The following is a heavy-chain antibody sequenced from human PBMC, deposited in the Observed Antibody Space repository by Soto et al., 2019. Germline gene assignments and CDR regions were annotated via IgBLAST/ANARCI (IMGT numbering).Heavy chain of an antibody. Sequence: QVQLVQSGAEVKKPGSSVKVSCEASGGSFTSYTFTWVRQAPGQGLEWMGRTIPIKGRADYALKLQDRVTITADRSTKTVYMELRGLRPEDTAIYYCAKSLLFVDHAYMDVWGKGTTVTVSS. CDR2: TIPIKGRA. CDR3: AKSLLFVDHAYMDV. V-gene: IGHV1-69*02. CDR1: GGSFTSYT. D-gene: IGHD2-21*01. J-gene: IGHJ6*03.